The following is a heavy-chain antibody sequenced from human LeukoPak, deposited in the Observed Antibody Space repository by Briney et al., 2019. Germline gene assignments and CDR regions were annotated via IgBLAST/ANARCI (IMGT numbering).Heavy chain of an antibody. CDR2: MNPNSGNT. CDR1: GYTFTSYD. J-gene: IGHJ6*03. Sequence: ASVKVSCMASGYTFTSYDINWVRQATGQGLEWMGWMNPNSGNTGYAQKFQGRVTMTRNTSISTAYMELSSLRSEDTAVYYCARGVRKPKGYYYYYYMDVWGKGTTVTVSS. CDR3: ARGVRKPKGYYYYYYMDV. V-gene: IGHV1-8*01.